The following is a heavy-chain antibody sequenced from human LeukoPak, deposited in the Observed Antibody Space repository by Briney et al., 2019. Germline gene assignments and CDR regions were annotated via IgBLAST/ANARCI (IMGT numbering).Heavy chain of an antibody. CDR1: GFTFSSHA. Sequence: PGGSLRLSCAASGFTFSSHAMHWVRQAPGKGLEWVAVISYDGSNKYYADSVKGRFTISRDNSKNTLYLQMNSLRAEDTAVYYCASSYSSSWGGGFDYWGQGTLVTVSS. D-gene: IGHD6-13*01. V-gene: IGHV3-30*04. CDR3: ASSYSSSWGGGFDY. CDR2: ISYDGSNK. J-gene: IGHJ4*02.